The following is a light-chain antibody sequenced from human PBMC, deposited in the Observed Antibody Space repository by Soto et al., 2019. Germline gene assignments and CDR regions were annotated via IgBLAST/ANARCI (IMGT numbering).Light chain of an antibody. CDR3: SSYRSSSTYV. V-gene: IGLV2-14*01. J-gene: IGLJ1*01. CDR2: EVS. Sequence: QSALTQPASVSGSPGQSITISCTGTSSDVGGYNYVSWYQQHPGKAPKLMIYEVSNRPSGVSNRFSGSKSGNTASLTISGLQAEDEAEYYCSSYRSSSTYVFGTGTKVTV. CDR1: SSDVGGYNY.